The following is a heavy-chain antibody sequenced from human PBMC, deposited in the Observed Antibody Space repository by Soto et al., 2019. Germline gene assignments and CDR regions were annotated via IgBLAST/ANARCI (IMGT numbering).Heavy chain of an antibody. V-gene: IGHV1-24*01. CDR3: TLADYGEGHTMVV. CDR2: FDPEDGEI. Sequence: QVQLVQSGAEVKKPGASVKVSCKVSRYTLTELSMHWVRQAPGKGLERMGGFDPEDGEIIYAQKFQDKVTMTKDTSTDPTYSELSSLTSDNAAVYYCTLADYGEGHTMVVWAKGPTFTVSS. D-gene: IGHD3-10*01. J-gene: IGHJ6*03. CDR1: RYTLTELS.